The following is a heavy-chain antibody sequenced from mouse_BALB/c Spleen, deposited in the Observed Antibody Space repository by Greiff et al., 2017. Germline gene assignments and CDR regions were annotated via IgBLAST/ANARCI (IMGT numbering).Heavy chain of an antibody. CDR2: INPSTGYT. V-gene: IGHV1-7*01. J-gene: IGHJ2*01. CDR3: ARRDYYGSNYSIDY. Sequence: QVQLKESGAELAKPGASVKMSCKASGYTFTSYWMHWVKQRPGQGLEWIGYINPSTGYTEYNQKFKDKATLTADKSSSTAYMQLSSLTSEDSAVYYCARRDYYGSNYSIDYWGQGTTLTVSS. CDR1: GYTFTSYW. D-gene: IGHD1-1*01.